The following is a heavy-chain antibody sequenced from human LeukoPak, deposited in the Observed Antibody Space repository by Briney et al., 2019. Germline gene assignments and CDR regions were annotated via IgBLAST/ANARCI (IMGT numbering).Heavy chain of an antibody. CDR2: ISAYNGNT. CDR1: GYTFTSYG. Sequence: ASVKVSCKASGYTFTSYGISWVRQAPGQGLEWMGWISAYNGNTNYAQKLQGRVTMTTDTSTSTAYMELRSLRSDDTAVYYCARSMGSPGYYYYYYGMDVWGQGTTVTVSS. CDR3: ARSMGSPGYYYYYYGMDV. D-gene: IGHD1-14*01. J-gene: IGHJ6*02. V-gene: IGHV1-18*01.